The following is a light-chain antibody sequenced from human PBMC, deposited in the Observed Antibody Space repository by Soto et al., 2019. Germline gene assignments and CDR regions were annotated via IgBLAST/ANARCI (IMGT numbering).Light chain of an antibody. V-gene: IGKV3-20*01. CDR1: QSVGNSY. J-gene: IGKJ1*01. CDR3: QQYTTSSWT. Sequence: EVMLTQSPGTLSLSPGERATLSCRASQSVGNSYLAWYQQKPGQAPRVLTYGTSSRATGIPDRFSGSGSGTDFTLTISRLEPEDFAVYYCQQYTTSSWTFGQGTKVDIK. CDR2: GTS.